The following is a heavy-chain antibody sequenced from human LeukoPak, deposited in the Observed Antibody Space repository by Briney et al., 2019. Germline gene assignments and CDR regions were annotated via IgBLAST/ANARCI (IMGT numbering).Heavy chain of an antibody. D-gene: IGHD3-22*01. CDR1: GFTFSSYA. Sequence: PGGSLRLSCAASGFTFSSYAMSWVRQAPGKGLEWVSAISGSGGSTYYADSVKGRFTISRDNSKNTLYLQMNSLRAEDTAVYYCAKRIFSVVSGESRGFDYYDSSGYYPLGYWGQGALVTVSS. CDR2: ISGSGGST. CDR3: AKRIFSVVSGESRGFDYYDSSGYYPLGY. J-gene: IGHJ4*02. V-gene: IGHV3-23*01.